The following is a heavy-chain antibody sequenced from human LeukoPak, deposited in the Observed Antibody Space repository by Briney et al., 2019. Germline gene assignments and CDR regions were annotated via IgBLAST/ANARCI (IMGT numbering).Heavy chain of an antibody. Sequence: PSETLSLTCTVSGGSISYFYWSWIRQPPGKGLEWIGYIYYRGSTNYNPSLKSRVTISVDTSKKQFSLKLNSVIAADTAVYYCARGLYYYDSSGYLNYYYYYMDVWGKGTTVTISS. V-gene: IGHV4-59*01. CDR3: ARGLYYYDSSGYLNYYYYYMDV. CDR2: IYYRGST. J-gene: IGHJ6*03. D-gene: IGHD3-22*01. CDR1: GGSISYFY.